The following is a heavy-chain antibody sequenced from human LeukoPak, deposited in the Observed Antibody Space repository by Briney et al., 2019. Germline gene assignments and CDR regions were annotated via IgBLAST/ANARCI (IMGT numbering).Heavy chain of an antibody. D-gene: IGHD2-21*02. CDR2: IYSGGST. J-gene: IGHJ3*02. V-gene: IGHV3-66*01. CDR1: GFTFSSYA. CDR3: ARGGGVSYPRFAFDI. Sequence: PGGPLRRYCVASGFTFSSYAMSWVRQAPGMGLEWVSIIYSGGSTYYADSVKGRFTTSRDTSKNTLYLQMTNLRAEDTPVHYCARGGGVSYPRFAFDIWGQGTMVTVSS.